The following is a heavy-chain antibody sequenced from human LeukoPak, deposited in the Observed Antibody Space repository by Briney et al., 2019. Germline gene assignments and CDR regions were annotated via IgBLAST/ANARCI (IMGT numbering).Heavy chain of an antibody. CDR3: ARGILEQSSVAFDL. D-gene: IGHD1/OR15-1a*01. Sequence: GRSLRLSCAASGFIFNSFGVHWVRQAQGKGLEWVALISSDGNDKYYSNSVKGRLIVSRDNCENRLGLQMNFLRPGDTAVYDCARGILEQSSVAFDLWGQGTMVSVSS. CDR1: GFIFNSFG. CDR2: ISSDGNDK. J-gene: IGHJ3*01. V-gene: IGHV3-30*13.